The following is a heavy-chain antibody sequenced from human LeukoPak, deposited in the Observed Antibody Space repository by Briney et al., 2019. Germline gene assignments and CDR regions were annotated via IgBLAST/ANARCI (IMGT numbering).Heavy chain of an antibody. J-gene: IGHJ4*02. Sequence: GGSLRLSCAASGFTFSSSAMSWVRQAPGKGLEWVSVIYSGGSTYYADSVKGRFTISRDNAKNSLYLQMNSLRAEDTAVYYCARDKDYGDKRLLDYWGQGTLVTVSS. CDR2: IYSGGST. D-gene: IGHD4-23*01. CDR1: GFTFSSSA. CDR3: ARDKDYGDKRLLDY. V-gene: IGHV3-66*01.